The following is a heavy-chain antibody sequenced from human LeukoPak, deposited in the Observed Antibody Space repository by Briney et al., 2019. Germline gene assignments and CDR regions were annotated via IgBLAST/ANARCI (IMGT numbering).Heavy chain of an antibody. CDR2: IIPILGIA. D-gene: IGHD5-18*01. CDR1: GGTFSSYA. J-gene: IGHJ4*02. V-gene: IGHV1-69*04. Sequence: VASVKVSCKASGGTFSSYAISWVRQAPGQGLEWMGRIIPILGIANYAQKFQGRVTITADKSTSTAYMELSSLRSEDTAVYYCARIPSGMDTAMERGYWGQGTLVTASS. CDR3: ARIPSGMDTAMERGY.